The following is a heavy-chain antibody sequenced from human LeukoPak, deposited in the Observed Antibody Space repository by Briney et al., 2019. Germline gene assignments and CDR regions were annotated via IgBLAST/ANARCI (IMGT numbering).Heavy chain of an antibody. D-gene: IGHD5-18*01. CDR3: ARAPGGYSYGPRRDYFDY. CDR2: INPNSGGT. Sequence: ASVKVSCKASGYTFTGYYMHWVRQAPGQGLEWMEWINPNSGGTNYAQKFQGRVTMTRDTSTSTVYMELSSLRSEDTAVYYCARAPGGYSYGPRRDYFDYWGQGTLVTVSS. V-gene: IGHV1-2*02. CDR1: GYTFTGYY. J-gene: IGHJ4*02.